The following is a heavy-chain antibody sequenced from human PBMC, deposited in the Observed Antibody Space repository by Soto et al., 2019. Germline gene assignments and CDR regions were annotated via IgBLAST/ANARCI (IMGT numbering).Heavy chain of an antibody. CDR3: ARPNLYGSGSGNYYYYMDV. J-gene: IGHJ6*03. CDR1: GFTFSSYG. Sequence: QVQLVESGGGVVQPGRSLRLSCAASGFTFSSYGMHWVRQAPGKGLEWVAVIWYDGSNKYYADSVKGRFTISRDNSKNTLYLQMNSLRAEDTAVYYCARPNLYGSGSGNYYYYMDVWGKGTTVTVSS. D-gene: IGHD3-10*01. CDR2: IWYDGSNK. V-gene: IGHV3-33*01.